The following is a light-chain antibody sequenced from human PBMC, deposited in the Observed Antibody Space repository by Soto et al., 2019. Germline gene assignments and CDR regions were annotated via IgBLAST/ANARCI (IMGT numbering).Light chain of an antibody. J-gene: IGLJ1*01. CDR2: DVT. CDR1: SSDVGGYNY. CDR3: SSYTSSSTPYV. V-gene: IGLV2-14*01. Sequence: QLVLTQPASVSGSPGQSITISCTGTSSDVGGYNYVSWYQQHPVKAPKLMIYDVTNRPSGVSDRFSGSESGNTASLTISGLQAEDEADYYCSSYTSSSTPYVFGTGTKLTVL.